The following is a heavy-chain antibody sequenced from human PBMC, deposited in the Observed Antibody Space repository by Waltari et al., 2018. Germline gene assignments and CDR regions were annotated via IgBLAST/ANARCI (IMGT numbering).Heavy chain of an antibody. CDR3: ARRISGYSSGLDWFDP. CDR2: IYYSGST. CDR1: GGSISSSSYY. J-gene: IGHJ5*02. D-gene: IGHD6-19*01. V-gene: IGHV4-39*07. Sequence: QVQLQQWGAGLLKPSETLSLTCAVYGGSISSSSYYWGWIRQPPGKGLEWIGSIYYSGSTYYNPSLKSRVTISVDTSKNQFSLKLSSVTAADTAVYYCARRISGYSSGLDWFDPWGQGTLVTVSS.